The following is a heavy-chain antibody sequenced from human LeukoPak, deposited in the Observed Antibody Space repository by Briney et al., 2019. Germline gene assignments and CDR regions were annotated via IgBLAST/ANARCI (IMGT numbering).Heavy chain of an antibody. CDR2: IYSDGGGT. J-gene: IGHJ6*02. Sequence: GGSLRLSCAASGFSISGYWMHWVRQVPGKGLVWVSRIYSDGGGTSYADSVKGRFTISRDNAKNTLYLQMNSLRAEDTAVYYCAGGVSYGVSYGMNVWGQGTTVTVSS. D-gene: IGHD4-17*01. V-gene: IGHV3-74*01. CDR3: AGGVSYGVSYGMNV. CDR1: GFSISGYW.